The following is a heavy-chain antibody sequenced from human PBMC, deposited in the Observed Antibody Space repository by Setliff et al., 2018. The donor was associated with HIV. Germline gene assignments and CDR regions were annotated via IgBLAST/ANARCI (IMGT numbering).Heavy chain of an antibody. CDR2: IYYSGNT. CDR1: GGSISSAGYY. J-gene: IGHJ4*02. V-gene: IGHV4-31*03. Sequence: SETLSLTCTVSGGSISSAGYYWSWIRQHPGTGLEWIGYIYYSGNTYYTPSLASRVSISVDTSKNQFSLKLSSATAADTAVYYCASTRTYYFDYWGQGTLVTVSS. CDR3: ASTRTYYFDY.